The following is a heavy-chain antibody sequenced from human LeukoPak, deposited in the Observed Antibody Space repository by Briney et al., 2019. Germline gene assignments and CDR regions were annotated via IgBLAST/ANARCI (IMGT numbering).Heavy chain of an antibody. CDR1: GFTVSSSNY. Sequence: GGVLRLSCAASGFTVSSSNYMNWVRQAPGKGLEWVSGIYTGGTTYYTDSVKGRFTISRDNPNNTLYLQMHSLRAEDTAVYYCAREISRFGIWGRETLVTVSS. CDR2: IYTGGTT. D-gene: IGHD3-16*01. J-gene: IGHJ4*02. CDR3: AREISRFGI. V-gene: IGHV3-66*01.